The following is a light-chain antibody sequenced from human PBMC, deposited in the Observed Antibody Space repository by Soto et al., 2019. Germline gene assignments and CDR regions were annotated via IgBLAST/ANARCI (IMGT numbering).Light chain of an antibody. CDR2: EVS. V-gene: IGLV2-14*01. Sequence: ALTQPASVSGSPGQTITISCTGTSSDVGGYNYLSWYQQHPGKAPKVMIYEVSNRPSGVSNRFSGSKSGNTASLTISGLQAEDEAEYFCSSYTPRGTPVFGGGTKLTVL. J-gene: IGLJ3*02. CDR3: SSYTPRGTPV. CDR1: SSDVGGYNY.